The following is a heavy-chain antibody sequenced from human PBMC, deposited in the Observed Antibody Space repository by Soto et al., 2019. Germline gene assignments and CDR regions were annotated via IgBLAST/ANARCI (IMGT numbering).Heavy chain of an antibody. J-gene: IGHJ4*02. D-gene: IGHD2-21*02. CDR2: IYRDDDK. CDR3: AHRQDSLHDYYFDY. Sequence: QITLKESGPTLVKPTQTLTLTCTFSGFSLSTSGVGVGWIRQPPGKALEWLALIYRDDDKRYSPSLKSRLTITKDTSKNQVVLTMTNMDPVDTATYYCAHRQDSLHDYYFDYWGQGTLVTVSS. CDR1: GFSLSTSGVG. V-gene: IGHV2-5*02.